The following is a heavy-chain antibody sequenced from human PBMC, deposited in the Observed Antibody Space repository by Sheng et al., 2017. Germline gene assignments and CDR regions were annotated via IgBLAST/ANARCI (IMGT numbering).Heavy chain of an antibody. CDR3: ARHPPSITIFADAFDI. CDR1: GYSISSGYY. D-gene: IGHD3-9*01. J-gene: IGHJ3*02. CDR2: IYHSGST. V-gene: IGHV4-38-2*02. Sequence: QVQLQDSGPGLVKPSETLSLTCTVSGYSISSGYYCGWIRQPPGKGLEWIGSIYHSGSTYYNPSLKSRVTISVDTSKNQFSLKLSSVTAADTAVYYCARHPPSITIFADAFDIWGQGTMVTVSS.